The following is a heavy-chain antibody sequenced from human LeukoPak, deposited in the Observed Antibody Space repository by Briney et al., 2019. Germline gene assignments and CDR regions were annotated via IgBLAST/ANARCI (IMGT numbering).Heavy chain of an antibody. CDR1: GYTFTSYD. Sequence: ASVKVSCKASGYTFTSYDINWVRQAPGQGLEWMGWMNPNSVNTDYAQKFQGRVAMTRNTSISTAYMELSSLRSEDTAVYYCARGGSSSAYDAFDIWGQGTMVTVSS. D-gene: IGHD6-6*01. CDR3: ARGGSSSAYDAFDI. CDR2: MNPNSVNT. J-gene: IGHJ3*02. V-gene: IGHV1-8*01.